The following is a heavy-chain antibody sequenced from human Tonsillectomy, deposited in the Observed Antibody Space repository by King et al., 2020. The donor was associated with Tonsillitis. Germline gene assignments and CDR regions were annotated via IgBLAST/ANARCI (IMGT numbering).Heavy chain of an antibody. D-gene: IGHD6-13*01. CDR3: ARGLVRPAVNYFDH. CDR1: GGSISSGGYS. J-gene: IGHJ4*02. V-gene: IGHV4-30-4*07. Sequence: QLQESGPGLVKPSQTLSLTCAVSGGSISSGGYSWSWIRQPPGKGLEWIGYIYYSGSAYYTPSLKSRVMISVDTSKNQFFLKLSSVTAADTAVYYCARGLVRPAVNYFDHWGQGTLVTVSS. CDR2: IYYSGSA.